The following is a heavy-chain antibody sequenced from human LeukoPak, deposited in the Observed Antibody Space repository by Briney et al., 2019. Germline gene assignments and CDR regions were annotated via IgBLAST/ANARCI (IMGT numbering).Heavy chain of an antibody. V-gene: IGHV3-74*01. J-gene: IGHJ4*02. CDR3: AMDRYGNYYFDY. Sequence: GGSLRLSCTASGFTFSSYWMHWVRQAPGKGLMWVSRINTDGTSTTYADSVKGRFTISRDNVKNTLYLQMNSLRAEDTAVYYCAMDRYGNYYFDYWGQGTLVTVSS. D-gene: IGHD5-18*01. CDR2: INTDGTST. CDR1: GFTFSSYW.